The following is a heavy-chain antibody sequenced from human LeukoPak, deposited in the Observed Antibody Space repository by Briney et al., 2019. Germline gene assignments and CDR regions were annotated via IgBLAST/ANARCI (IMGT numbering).Heavy chain of an antibody. CDR3: ASLAVTYYYYYGTDV. J-gene: IGHJ6*02. V-gene: IGHV3-21*01. Sequence: PGGSLRLSCAASGFTFSSYSMNWVRQAPGKGLEWVSSISSSSSYIYYADSVKGRFTISRDNAKNSLYLQMNSLRAEDTAVYYCASLAVTYYYYYGTDVWGQGTTVTVSS. CDR1: GFTFSSYS. D-gene: IGHD6-19*01. CDR2: ISSSSSYI.